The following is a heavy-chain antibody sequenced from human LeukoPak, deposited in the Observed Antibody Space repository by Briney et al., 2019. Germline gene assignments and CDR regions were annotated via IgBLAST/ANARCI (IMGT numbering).Heavy chain of an antibody. CDR3: ARGGAARLHFQN. CDR2: IYHSGST. Sequence: PGGSLRLSCAVSRFTFTAAWMSWIRQPPGKGLEWIGYIYHSGSTNYNPSLQSRVTISVDTSKNQFSLNLNSVTAADTAVYYCARGGAARLHFQNWGQGTLVTVSS. D-gene: IGHD6-6*01. V-gene: IGHV4-59*01. CDR1: RFTFTAAW. J-gene: IGHJ1*01.